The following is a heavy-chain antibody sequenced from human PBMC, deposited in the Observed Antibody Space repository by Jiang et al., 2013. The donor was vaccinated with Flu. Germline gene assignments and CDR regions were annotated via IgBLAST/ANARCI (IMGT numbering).Heavy chain of an antibody. V-gene: IGHV4-59*01. CDR1: SSYV. CDR3: AREVYGDYGGGAFDI. CDR2: LLQWEH. D-gene: IGHD4-17*01. Sequence: SSYVLELDPAAPTEGTGVDWVYLLQWEHQLQPSLKSRVTISVDTSKNQFSLKLSSVTAADTAVYYCAREVYGDYGGGAFDIWGQGTMVTVSS. J-gene: IGHJ3*02.